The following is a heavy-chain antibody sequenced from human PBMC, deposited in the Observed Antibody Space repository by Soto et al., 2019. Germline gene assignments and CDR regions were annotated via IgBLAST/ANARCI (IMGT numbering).Heavy chain of an antibody. CDR1: GFTVSNNY. CDR3: ERDYAMRGWFDP. D-gene: IGHD2-2*01. CDR2: IHSVGNR. V-gene: IGHV3-53*01. Sequence: EVQLVESGGGLIQPGVSLRLTGVASGFTVSNNYMSWVRQAPGKGLEWVSAIHSVGNRYYADSVKGRFTITRDHSKNTVYLQMNSLAAKDTAMYYCERDYAMRGWFDPWGQGTLVTVSS. J-gene: IGHJ5*02.